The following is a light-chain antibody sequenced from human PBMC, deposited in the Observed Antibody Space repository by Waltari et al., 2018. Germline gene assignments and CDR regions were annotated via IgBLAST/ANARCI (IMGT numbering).Light chain of an antibody. V-gene: IGLV1-51*02. CDR3: ATWDSSLSGV. CDR1: GSNIGNNY. CDR2: KNH. J-gene: IGLJ3*02. Sequence: QSVLTQPPSVSAAPGQKVTISCSGSGSNIGNNYVSWYQQIPGTAPKLLIYKNHKSPAVIPDRFPAPKSGTSATLGITGLQTGDEADYYCATWDSSLSGVFGGGTKLTVL.